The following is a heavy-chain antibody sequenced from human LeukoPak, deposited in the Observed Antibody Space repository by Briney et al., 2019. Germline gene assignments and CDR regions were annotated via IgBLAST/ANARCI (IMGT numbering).Heavy chain of an antibody. J-gene: IGHJ5*02. Sequence: GGSLRLSCVASGFTFSSYSMTWVRQAPGKGLEWVSSISSSSSYIYYADSVKGRFTISRDNAKNSLYLQMNSLRAEDTAVYYCARGTGTIFGVVIKRNWFDPWGQGTLVTVSS. CDR3: ARGTGTIFGVVIKRNWFDP. CDR1: GFTFSSYS. V-gene: IGHV3-21*01. CDR2: ISSSSSYI. D-gene: IGHD3-3*01.